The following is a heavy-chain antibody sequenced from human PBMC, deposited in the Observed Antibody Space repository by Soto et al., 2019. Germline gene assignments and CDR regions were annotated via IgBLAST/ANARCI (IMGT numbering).Heavy chain of an antibody. D-gene: IGHD3-16*01. CDR2: IKQGGNEK. CDR1: GFMFSTYL. Sequence: EVQLVESGGGLVQPGGSLRLSCEASGFMFSTYLMSWVRQAPGKGLEWVANIKQGGNEKFYVDSVKGRFTISRDNAKKSLFLQCNCLRPEDTDVYYCVGALTYEVPYYYYDKDVW. J-gene: IGHJ6*01. V-gene: IGHV3-7*01. CDR3: VGALTYEVPYYYYDKDV.